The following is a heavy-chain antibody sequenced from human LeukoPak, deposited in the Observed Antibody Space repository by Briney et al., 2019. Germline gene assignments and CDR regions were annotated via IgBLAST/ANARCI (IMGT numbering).Heavy chain of an antibody. J-gene: IGHJ4*02. CDR2: IYTSGIS. D-gene: IGHD5-18*01. CDR3: ASSVDTAMVGDY. Sequence: SETLSLTCTVSGGSISSYYWNWIRQPAGKGLEWIGHIYTSGISNYNPALKSRVSMSVDTSKNQFSLKLRSVTAADTGVYYCASSVDTAMVGDYWGQGTLVTVSS. V-gene: IGHV4-4*07. CDR1: GGSISSYY.